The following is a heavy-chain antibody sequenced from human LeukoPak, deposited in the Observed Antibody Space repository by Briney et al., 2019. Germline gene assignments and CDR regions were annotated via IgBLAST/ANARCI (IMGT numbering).Heavy chain of an antibody. CDR2: IYHSGST. D-gene: IGHD4-17*01. CDR1: GGSISSSNW. Sequence: SETLSLTCAVSGGSISSSNWWSWVRQPPGKGLEWIGEIYHSGSTYYNPSLKSRVTISVDKSKNQFSLKLSSVTAADTAVYYCARAQGPQYGDLPFFDYWGQGTLVTVSS. J-gene: IGHJ4*02. CDR3: ARAQGPQYGDLPFFDY. V-gene: IGHV4-4*02.